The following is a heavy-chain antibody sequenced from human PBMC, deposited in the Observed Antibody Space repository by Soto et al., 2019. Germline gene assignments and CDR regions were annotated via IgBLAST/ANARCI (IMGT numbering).Heavy chain of an antibody. Sequence: PGGSLRLSCAASGFTFSSYSMNWVRQAPGKGLEWVSYISSSSSTIYYADSVKGRFTISRDNAKNSLYLQMNSLRDEDTAVYYCASMDTYYYDSSGYSKQPTWGQGTLVTVS. J-gene: IGHJ5*02. CDR3: ASMDTYYYDSSGYSKQPT. V-gene: IGHV3-48*02. CDR1: GFTFSSYS. CDR2: ISSSSSTI. D-gene: IGHD3-22*01.